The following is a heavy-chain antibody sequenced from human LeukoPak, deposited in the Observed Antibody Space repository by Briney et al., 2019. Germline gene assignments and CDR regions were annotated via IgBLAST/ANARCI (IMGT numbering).Heavy chain of an antibody. V-gene: IGHV3-11*05. D-gene: IGHD3-10*01. Sequence: GRSLRLSCAASGFTFSDYYMSWIRQAPGKGLEWVSYISSSSSYTNYADSVKGRLTISRDNAKNSLYLQMNSLRAEDTAVYYCARDRSMVRGVIYDFDYWGQGTLVTVSS. J-gene: IGHJ4*02. CDR2: ISSSSSYT. CDR1: GFTFSDYY. CDR3: ARDRSMVRGVIYDFDY.